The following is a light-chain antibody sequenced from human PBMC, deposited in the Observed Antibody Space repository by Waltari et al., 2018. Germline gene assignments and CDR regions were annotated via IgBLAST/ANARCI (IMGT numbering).Light chain of an antibody. Sequence: EIVLTQSPATLSLSPGDRATLSCRASQSVGNFLAWYQHKPGQAPRLLIYDASNRGTGIPATSSGSGSGTDFTLTISSLQPEDFALYYCQQRSGWPPSITFGQGTRLEI. CDR3: QQRSGWPPSIT. CDR1: QSVGNF. J-gene: IGKJ5*01. CDR2: DAS. V-gene: IGKV3-11*01.